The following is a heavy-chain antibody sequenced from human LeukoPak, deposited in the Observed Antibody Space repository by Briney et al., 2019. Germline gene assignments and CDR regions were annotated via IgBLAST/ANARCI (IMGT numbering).Heavy chain of an antibody. Sequence: GGSLRLSCAASGFTFSNYGMNWVRQTSGKGLEWVSYISSSSDAIYYADSVKGRFTISRDNAKNSLYLEMNSLRDEDTAVYYCARAMRSGYDYWGQGTLVTVSS. J-gene: IGHJ4*02. CDR3: ARAMRSGYDY. CDR1: GFTFSNYG. V-gene: IGHV3-48*02. CDR2: ISSSSDAI. D-gene: IGHD5-12*01.